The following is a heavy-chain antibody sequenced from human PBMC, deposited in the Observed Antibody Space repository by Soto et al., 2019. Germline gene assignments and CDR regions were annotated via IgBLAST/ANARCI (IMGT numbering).Heavy chain of an antibody. CDR3: ARDRGYSYGYDY. Sequence: SETLSLTCAVSGGSISSGGYSWSWIRQPPGKGLEWIGYIYHSGSTYYNPSLKSRVTISVDRSKNRFSLKLSSVTAADTAVYYCARDRGYSYGYDYWGQGTLVTVSS. CDR2: IYHSGST. CDR1: GGSISSGGYS. J-gene: IGHJ4*02. V-gene: IGHV4-30-2*01. D-gene: IGHD5-18*01.